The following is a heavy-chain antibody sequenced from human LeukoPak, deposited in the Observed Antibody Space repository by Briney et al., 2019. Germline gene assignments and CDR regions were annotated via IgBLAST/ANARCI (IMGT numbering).Heavy chain of an antibody. V-gene: IGHV1-2*02. CDR1: GYTFTGYY. CDR3: GRGSRAGSGTYRIDY. J-gene: IGHJ4*02. CDR2: INPNSGGT. D-gene: IGHD1-26*01. Sequence: ASVKVSCKASGYTFTGYYMHWVRQAPGQGLEWMGWINPNSGGTNYAQKFQGRVTMTRDTSISTAYMDLSRLRSDDTAVYYCGRGSRAGSGTYRIDYWGQGTLVTVSS.